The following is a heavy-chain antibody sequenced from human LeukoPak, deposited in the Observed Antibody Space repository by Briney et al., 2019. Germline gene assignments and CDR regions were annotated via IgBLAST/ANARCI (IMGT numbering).Heavy chain of an antibody. CDR3: ARETSLAGFASGLGFNY. V-gene: IGHV4-59*01. D-gene: IGHD6-19*01. CDR1: GGSISGWY. CDR2: IYGSGYT. Sequence: PSETLSLTCTVSGGSISGWYWSWIRQRPGKGLEWIGYIYGSGYTNYNPSLKSRVTMSIDTSKNHFSLKLTSVTAADTATYYCARETSLAGFASGLGFNYWGQGILVTVSS. J-gene: IGHJ4*02.